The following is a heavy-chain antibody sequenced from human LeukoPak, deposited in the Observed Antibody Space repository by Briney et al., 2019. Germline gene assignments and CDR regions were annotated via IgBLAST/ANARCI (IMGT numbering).Heavy chain of an antibody. CDR1: GFTFSNYA. CDR2: MSDSGSNT. CDR3: AKGRIAVAGTDFDF. J-gene: IGHJ4*02. D-gene: IGHD6-19*01. Sequence: GGSLRLXCAASGFTFSNYAMGWVRQAPGKGLEWVSTMSDSGSNTYYVDSVKGRFTISRDNSKNTVYLQMNSLRAEDTAVYYCAKGRIAVAGTDFDFWGQGTLVTVSS. V-gene: IGHV3-23*01.